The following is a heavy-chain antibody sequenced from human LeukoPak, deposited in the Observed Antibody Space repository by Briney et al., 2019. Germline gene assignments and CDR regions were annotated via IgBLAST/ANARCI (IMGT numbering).Heavy chain of an antibody. Sequence: GRSLRLSCAASGFTFSSFGMHWVRQAPGKGLEWVAVTSYDGVSKYYADSVKGRFTISRDNAKNTVYLQMNSLRTEDTSVYYCGKDSNPWIHYYYTGRDVWGQGTTVDVSS. D-gene: IGHD5-18*01. CDR3: GKDSNPWIHYYYTGRDV. J-gene: IGHJ6*02. CDR2: TSYDGVSK. V-gene: IGHV3-30*18. CDR1: GFTFSSFG.